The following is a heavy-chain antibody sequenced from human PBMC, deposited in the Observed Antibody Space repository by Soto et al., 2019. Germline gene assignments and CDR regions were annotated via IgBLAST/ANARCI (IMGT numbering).Heavy chain of an antibody. V-gene: IGHV3-23*01. CDR3: AKGQDYFDY. CDR1: GLTISRYA. CDR2: NSDSGSST. Sequence: PGGSQRISCEASGLTISRYAMSWVRQAPGKGLEWASTNSDSGSSTYYADSVKGGFTISRDNSKNTLYLQMNSLRAEDTAVYYCAKGQDYFDYWGQGTLVTVSS. J-gene: IGHJ4*02.